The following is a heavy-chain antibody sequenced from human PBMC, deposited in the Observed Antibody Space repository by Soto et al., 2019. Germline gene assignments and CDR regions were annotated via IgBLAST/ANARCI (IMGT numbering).Heavy chain of an antibody. CDR2: ISYDGSNK. D-gene: IGHD3-10*01. Sequence: GGSLRLSCAASGFTFSSYAMHWVRQAPGKGLEWVAVISYDGSNKYYADSVKGRFTIPRDNSKNTLYLQMNSLRAEDTAVYYCARNTLRYYGSGSYLIYGMDVWGQGTTVTVSS. CDR1: GFTFSSYA. J-gene: IGHJ6*02. V-gene: IGHV3-30-3*01. CDR3: ARNTLRYYGSGSYLIYGMDV.